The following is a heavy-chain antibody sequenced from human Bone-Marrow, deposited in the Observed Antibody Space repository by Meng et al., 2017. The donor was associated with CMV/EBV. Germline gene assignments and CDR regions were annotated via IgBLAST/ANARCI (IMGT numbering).Heavy chain of an antibody. J-gene: IGHJ5*02. V-gene: IGHV4-39*01. D-gene: IGHD2-21*01. CDR2: IYYSGST. CDR3: ARGGLRRNWFDP. Sequence: SETLSLTCTVSDGSISSSSYYWGWIRQPPGKGLEWIGSIYYSGSTYYNPSLKSRVTISVDTSKNQFSLKLSSVTAADTAVYYCARGGLRRNWFDPWGQGTLVTVSS. CDR1: DGSISSSSYY.